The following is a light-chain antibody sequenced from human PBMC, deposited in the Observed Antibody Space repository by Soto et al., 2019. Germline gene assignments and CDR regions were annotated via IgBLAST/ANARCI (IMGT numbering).Light chain of an antibody. Sequence: QSVLTQPLSVSGAPGQRVTISCTGSSSNIGAGYDVHWYQQLPGTAPKLLIYGNSNRPSGVPDRFSGSKSGTSASLAITGLQAEDEADYDCQSYDSSLSGSVVFGGGTKLTVL. CDR2: GNS. CDR1: SSNIGAGYD. CDR3: QSYDSSLSGSVV. V-gene: IGLV1-40*01. J-gene: IGLJ2*01.